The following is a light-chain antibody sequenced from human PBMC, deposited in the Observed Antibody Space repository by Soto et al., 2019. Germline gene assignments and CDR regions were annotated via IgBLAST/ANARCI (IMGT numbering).Light chain of an antibody. CDR2: LGS. V-gene: IGKV2-28*01. J-gene: IGKJ1*01. Sequence: VMTQSPLSLSVTPGEPASISCRSSQSLLHTNGYNYLDWYLQKPGQSPQLLIYLGSNRSSGVPDRFSGSGSGTDLTLSISRVEAEDVGVYYCMQALQSPRTFGQGTKVEIK. CDR1: QSLLHTNGYNY. CDR3: MQALQSPRT.